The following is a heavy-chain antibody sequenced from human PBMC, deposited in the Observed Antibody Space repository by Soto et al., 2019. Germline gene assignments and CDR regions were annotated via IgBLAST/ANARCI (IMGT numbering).Heavy chain of an antibody. Sequence: QVQLVESGGGVVQPVRSLRLSCAASGFTFSTYGMHWVRQAPGKGLEWVALIWYDGSNKYYADSVKGRFTISRDNSKNTLYLQMNSLRAEDTAVYYCARVRTIFGVVDAFDIWGQGTMVTVSS. V-gene: IGHV3-33*01. CDR1: GFTFSTYG. J-gene: IGHJ3*02. CDR2: IWYDGSNK. D-gene: IGHD3-3*01. CDR3: ARVRTIFGVVDAFDI.